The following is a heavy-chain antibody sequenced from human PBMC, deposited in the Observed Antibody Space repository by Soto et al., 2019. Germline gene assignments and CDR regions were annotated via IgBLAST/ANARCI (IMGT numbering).Heavy chain of an antibody. D-gene: IGHD4-17*01. Sequence: QITLKESGPTLVRPAQTLTLTCDFSGFSLSTYHMGVAWIRQPPGKALEGLALIYWDDDKRYSPSLKYRLAISKDTSSNQVVLTITNLDHGDTAAYFFAHAGDYDLLTFDHWGSGTLVTGS. J-gene: IGHJ4*02. V-gene: IGHV2-5*02. CDR1: GFSLSTYHMG. CDR2: IYWDDDK. CDR3: AHAGDYDLLTFDH.